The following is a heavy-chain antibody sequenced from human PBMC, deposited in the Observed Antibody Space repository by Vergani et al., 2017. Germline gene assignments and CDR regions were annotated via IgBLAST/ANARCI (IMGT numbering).Heavy chain of an antibody. CDR2: IYWNDDL. CDR3: VYRKTECGTTGCFCPFYYDYYMDV. J-gene: IGHJ6*03. Sequence: QITLKESGPTLVKPTQTLTLTCTFSGFSLNTRGVSVAWIRQPPGKALDWLALIYWNDDLHYSPSLNNRVTITKNTSKNQVVLTMTNMDYVDTVTYYCVYRKTECGTTGCFCPFYYDYYMDVWGKGTTVTVSS. D-gene: IGHD1-7*01. V-gene: IGHV2-5*04. CDR1: GFSLNTRGVS.